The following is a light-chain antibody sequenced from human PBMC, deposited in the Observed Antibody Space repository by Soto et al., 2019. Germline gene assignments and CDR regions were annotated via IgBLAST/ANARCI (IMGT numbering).Light chain of an antibody. CDR3: LQEFNYPIT. J-gene: IGKJ5*01. CDR1: QDISTW. Sequence: DIQMTQSPYPLSASVGDIVTITGRASQDISTWLAWYQQKPGKAPKLLIYKASGLESGVPSRFSGSESGTDFNLTISSLLTEEFATYDCLQEFNYPITFGQGTRLEIK. V-gene: IGKV1-5*03. CDR2: KAS.